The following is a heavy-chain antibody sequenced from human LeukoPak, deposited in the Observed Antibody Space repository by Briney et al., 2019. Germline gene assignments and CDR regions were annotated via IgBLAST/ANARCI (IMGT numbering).Heavy chain of an antibody. D-gene: IGHD1-26*01. J-gene: IGHJ4*02. CDR2: SNPYNGVT. CDR3: AKDGAGEGARDHFDY. CDR1: GYTFTGYF. Sequence: SVKVSFKASGYTFTGYFVHWVGPPPAQEVEGMGWSNPYNGVTHSAQKFQGRVTLTRDTSTTTAFMEVTGLKSADTAVCYCAKDGAGEGARDHFDYWGQGTLITVSS. V-gene: IGHV1-2*02.